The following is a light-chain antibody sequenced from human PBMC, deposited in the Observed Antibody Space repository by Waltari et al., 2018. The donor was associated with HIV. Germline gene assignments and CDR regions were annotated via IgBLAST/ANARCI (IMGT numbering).Light chain of an antibody. CDR1: RSDAGGHPS. CDR3: SSYTSSSTYV. Sequence: QSALTQPASVSGSPGPSRPISCPGTRSDAGGHPSFSWYQQHPGKAPKLMIYDVSNRPSGVSNRFSGSKSGNTASLTISGLQAEDEADYYCSSYTSSSTYVFGTGTKVTVL. CDR2: DVS. J-gene: IGLJ1*01. V-gene: IGLV2-14*01.